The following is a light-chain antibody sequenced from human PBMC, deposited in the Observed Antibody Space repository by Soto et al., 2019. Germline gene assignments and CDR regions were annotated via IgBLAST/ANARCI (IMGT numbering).Light chain of an antibody. CDR1: RSISSY. Sequence: EIVLTQSPATLSLSPGERATLSCRASRSISSYLAWYQQKPGQAPRLLIYDASIRATGIPARFSGSGSGTDFTLTISSLEPEDFAVCYCQQRSTTFGGGTKVEIK. CDR2: DAS. V-gene: IGKV3-11*01. J-gene: IGKJ4*01. CDR3: QQRSTT.